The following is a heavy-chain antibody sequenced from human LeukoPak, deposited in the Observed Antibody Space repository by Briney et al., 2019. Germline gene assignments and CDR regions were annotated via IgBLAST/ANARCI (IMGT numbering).Heavy chain of an antibody. D-gene: IGHD6-13*01. CDR2: IYYSGST. CDR3: ARQNMDIAAAFDY. J-gene: IGHJ4*02. CDR1: GGSISSGDYY. V-gene: IGHV4-39*01. Sequence: SETLSLTCTVSGGSISSGDYYWSWIRQPPEKGLEWIGYIYYSGSTYYNPSLKSRVTISVDTSKNQFSLKLSSVTAADTAVYYCARQNMDIAAAFDYWGQGTLVTVSS.